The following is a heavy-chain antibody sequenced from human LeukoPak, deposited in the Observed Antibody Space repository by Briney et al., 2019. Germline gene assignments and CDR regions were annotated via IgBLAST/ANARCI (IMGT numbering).Heavy chain of an antibody. CDR2: IYYSGST. CDR3: ARVIRGYDAFDI. CDR1: GGSISSYY. V-gene: IGHV4-59*01. J-gene: IGHJ3*02. Sequence: PSETLSLTCTVSGGSISSYYWSWIRQPPGKGLEWIGYIYYSGSTNYNPSLKSRVTISVDTSKNQFSLKLSSVTAADTAVYYCARVIRGYDAFDIWGQGTMVTVSS. D-gene: IGHD3-22*01.